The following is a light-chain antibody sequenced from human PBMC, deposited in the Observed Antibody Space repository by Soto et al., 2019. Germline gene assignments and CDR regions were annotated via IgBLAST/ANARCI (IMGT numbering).Light chain of an antibody. CDR2: EAS. CDR3: SSHGGSNNFYV. Sequence: QSVLTQPPSASGSPGQSITISCTGTSSDVGAYNYVSWYQQHPGKAPKLMIHEASKRPSGVPDRFSASKSGNTASLTVSGLQAEDEADYYCSSHGGSNNFYVFGTGTKVTVL. J-gene: IGLJ1*01. CDR1: SSDVGAYNY. V-gene: IGLV2-8*01.